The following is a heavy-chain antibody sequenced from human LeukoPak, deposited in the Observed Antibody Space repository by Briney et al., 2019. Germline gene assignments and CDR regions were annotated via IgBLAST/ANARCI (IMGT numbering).Heavy chain of an antibody. CDR3: ARGEDY. Sequence: GGSLRLSCAASGFTFHFYSMTWVRRAPGKGLEWVSYISSRSSTIYYTDSVKGRFTVSTDNAKNSLNLQMNSLRDEDTAVYYCARGEDYWGQGTLVTVSS. CDR2: ISSRSSTI. CDR1: GFTFHFYS. J-gene: IGHJ4*02. V-gene: IGHV3-48*02.